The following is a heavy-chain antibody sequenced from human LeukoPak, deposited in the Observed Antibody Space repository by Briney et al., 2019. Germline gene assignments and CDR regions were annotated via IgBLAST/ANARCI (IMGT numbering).Heavy chain of an antibody. CDR2: INHSGST. J-gene: IGHJ4*02. V-gene: IGHV4-34*01. CDR3: ARGDIVATITFDY. CDR1: GGSFSGYY. D-gene: IGHD5-12*01. Sequence: SETLSLTCAVYGGSFSGYYWSWIRQPPGKGLEWIGEINHSGSTYYNPSLKSRVTISVDTSKNQFSLKLSSVTAADTAVYYCARGDIVATITFDYWGQGTLVTVSS.